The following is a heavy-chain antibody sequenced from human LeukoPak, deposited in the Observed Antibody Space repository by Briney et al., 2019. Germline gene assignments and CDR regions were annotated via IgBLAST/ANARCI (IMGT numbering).Heavy chain of an antibody. CDR3: ARHRAIAAAGSNYYYMDV. J-gene: IGHJ6*03. CDR2: FYLGDSDT. Sequence: GESLKISCKGSGYSFTSYWIGWVRQMPGKGLEWMGLFYLGDSDTRYSPSFQGQVTISADKSNSTAYLQWSSLKASDTAMYYCARHRAIAAAGSNYYYMDVWGKGTTVTVSS. CDR1: GYSFTSYW. D-gene: IGHD6-13*01. V-gene: IGHV5-51*01.